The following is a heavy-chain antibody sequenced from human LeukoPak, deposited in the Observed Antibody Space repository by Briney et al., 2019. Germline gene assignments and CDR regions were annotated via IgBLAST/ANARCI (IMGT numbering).Heavy chain of an antibody. CDR3: ARIMVATTREAFDY. CDR2: ISSSSGSTI. CDR1: GFTFSSYS. Sequence: GGSLRLSCAASGFTFSSYSMNWVRQAPGKGLEWVSYISSSSGSTIYYADSVRGRFTISRDNAKNSLYLQMNSLRAEDTAVYYCARIMVATTREAFDYWGQGTLVTVSS. V-gene: IGHV3-48*04. D-gene: IGHD5-12*01. J-gene: IGHJ4*02.